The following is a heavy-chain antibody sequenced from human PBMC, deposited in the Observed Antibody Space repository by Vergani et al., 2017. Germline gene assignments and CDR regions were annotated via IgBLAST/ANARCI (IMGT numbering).Heavy chain of an antibody. CDR1: EYSFGNYW. CDR2: IYPADSDT. J-gene: IGHJ4*02. V-gene: IGHV5-51*01. Sequence: EVELVQSGPEMRKPGESLKISCKGSEYSFGNYWIGWVRQMPGKGLGWMGIIYPADSDTRYSPSFKRQVTISADKSTSTACLQWDSLTASDTALYYCARHTTYTDSWGQGTLVTVSS. CDR3: ARHTTYTDS. D-gene: IGHD1-1*01.